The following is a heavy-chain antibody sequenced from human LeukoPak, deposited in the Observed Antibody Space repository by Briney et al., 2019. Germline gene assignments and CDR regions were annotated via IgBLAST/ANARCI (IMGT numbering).Heavy chain of an antibody. CDR1: GGSISTDNW. CDR2: VFHRGNT. CDR3: ARATQDTTLRSMDG. Sequence: SETLSLTCVVSGGSISTDNWWSWVRQPPGKGLEWIGEVFHRGNTNYNSSFESRVTMSVDKSKKQFSLKLTSVTAADTAVYYCARATQDTTLRSMDGWGQGTTVTVS. J-gene: IGHJ6*02. V-gene: IGHV4-4*02. D-gene: IGHD1-26*01.